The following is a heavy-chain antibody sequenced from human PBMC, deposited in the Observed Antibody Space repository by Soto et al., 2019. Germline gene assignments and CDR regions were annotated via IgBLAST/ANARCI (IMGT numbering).Heavy chain of an antibody. V-gene: IGHV3-9*01. J-gene: IGHJ6*02. Sequence: QPGGSLRLSCAASGFTFDDYAMHWVRQAPGKGLEWVSGISWNSGSIGYADSVKGRFTISRDNAKNSLYLQMNSLRAEDTALYYCAKGIYYYYGMDVWGQGTTVTVSS. CDR3: AKGIYYYYGMDV. CDR2: ISWNSGSI. CDR1: GFTFDDYA.